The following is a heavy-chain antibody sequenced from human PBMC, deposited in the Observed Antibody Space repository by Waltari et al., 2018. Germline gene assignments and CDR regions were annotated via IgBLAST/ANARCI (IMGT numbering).Heavy chain of an antibody. CDR2: IDWDDDK. Sequence: QVPLKESGPVLVKPTQTLTLTFTFSGFSLRTSGMCVSWIRQPPGKALEWLARIDWDDDKFYSTSLKTRITIAKDTSKNQVVLTMTNMDPVDTATYYCARIVGAPQGVEDYWGQGTLVTVSS. CDR3: ARIVGAPQGVEDY. D-gene: IGHD1-26*01. V-gene: IGHV2-70*16. CDR1: GFSLRTSGMC. J-gene: IGHJ4*02.